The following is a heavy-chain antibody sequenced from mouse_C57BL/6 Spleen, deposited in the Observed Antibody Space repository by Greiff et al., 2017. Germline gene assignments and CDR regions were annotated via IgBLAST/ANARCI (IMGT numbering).Heavy chain of an antibody. J-gene: IGHJ2*01. CDR2: IHPNSGST. CDR1: GYTFTSYW. Sequence: QVQLQQPGAELVKPGASVKLSCKASGYTFTSYWMNWVKQRPGQGLEWIGMIHPNSGSTNYNEKFKSKATLTVDKSSSTAYMQLSTLTSEDSAVYYCAKGLPYYLDYWGQGTTLTVSS. CDR3: AKGLPYYLDY. V-gene: IGHV1-64*01. D-gene: IGHD5-5*01.